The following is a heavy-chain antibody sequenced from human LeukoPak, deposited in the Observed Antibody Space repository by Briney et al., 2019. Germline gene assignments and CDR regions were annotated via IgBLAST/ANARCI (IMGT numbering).Heavy chain of an antibody. CDR3: ARDRYNGYDY. Sequence: GGSLRLSCAASGFTFSSYAMSWVRQAPGKGLEWVSAISGSGGSTYYADSVKGRFTTSRDNSKNTLYLQMKNLRADDTAVYFCARDRYNGYDYWGQGTLVTVSS. D-gene: IGHD1-14*01. V-gene: IGHV3-23*01. CDR2: ISGSGGST. CDR1: GFTFSSYA. J-gene: IGHJ4*02.